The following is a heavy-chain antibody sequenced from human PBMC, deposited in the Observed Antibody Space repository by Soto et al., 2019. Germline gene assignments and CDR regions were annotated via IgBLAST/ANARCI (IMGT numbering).Heavy chain of an antibody. Sequence: QMQLQESGPGLVKPSETLSLTCTVSVGSISRNSYYWGWIRKPPGKGLEWIGSIYYSGSTYYNPSVKCRFTISVDTAKNQFSLKMSSVTAADTAVYYCARHDWNGVDYWGQGTLVTVSS. J-gene: IGHJ4*02. CDR1: VGSISRNSYY. V-gene: IGHV4-39*01. CDR3: ARHDWNGVDY. CDR2: IYYSGST. D-gene: IGHD1-1*01.